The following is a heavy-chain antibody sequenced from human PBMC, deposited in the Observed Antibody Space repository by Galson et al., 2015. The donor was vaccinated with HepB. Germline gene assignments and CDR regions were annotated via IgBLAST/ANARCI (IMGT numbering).Heavy chain of an antibody. CDR3: ARDQPDAYYDFWSGYNWFDP. J-gene: IGHJ5*02. Sequence: SVKVSCKASGYTFTSYAMHWVRQAPGQRLEWMGWINAGNGNTKYSQKFQGRVTITRDTSASTAYMELSSLRSEDTAVYYCARDQPDAYYDFWSGYNWFDPWGQGTLVTVSS. V-gene: IGHV1-3*01. CDR2: INAGNGNT. CDR1: GYTFTSYA. D-gene: IGHD3-3*01.